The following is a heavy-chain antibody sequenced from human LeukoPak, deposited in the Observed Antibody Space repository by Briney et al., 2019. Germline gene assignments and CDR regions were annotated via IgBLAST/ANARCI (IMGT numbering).Heavy chain of an antibody. Sequence: SETLSLTCTVSGDSISSYYWSWIRQPPGKGLEWIGYIYTSGSTDYNPSLKSRVTISVDTSKNQFSLKLSSVTAADTAVYYCARQGGAGFVLGGIQYLNGAPVDYYYNYMEVWGKGATVTAAS. CDR1: GDSISSYY. J-gene: IGHJ6*03. CDR2: IYTSGST. CDR3: ARQGGAGFVLGGIQYLNGAPVDYYYNYMEV. D-gene: IGHD3-16*01. V-gene: IGHV4-4*09.